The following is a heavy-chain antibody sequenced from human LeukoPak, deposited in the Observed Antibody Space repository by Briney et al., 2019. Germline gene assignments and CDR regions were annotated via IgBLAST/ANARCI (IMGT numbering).Heavy chain of an antibody. CDR2: IIPIFGTA. Sequence: ASVKVSCKASGYTFTDYFMHWVRRAPGQGLEWMGGIIPIFGTANYAQKFQGRVTITADKSTSTAYMELSSLRSEDTAVYYCARDPLAVAGTGYYYYYYMDVWGKGTTVTVSS. CDR1: GYTFTDYF. J-gene: IGHJ6*03. CDR3: ARDPLAVAGTGYYYYYYMDV. V-gene: IGHV1-69*06. D-gene: IGHD6-19*01.